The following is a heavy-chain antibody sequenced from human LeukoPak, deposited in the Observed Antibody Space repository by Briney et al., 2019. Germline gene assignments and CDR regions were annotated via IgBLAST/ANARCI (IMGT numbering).Heavy chain of an antibody. CDR2: INPSGGST. Sequence: GASVKVSCKASGYTFISYYMHWVRQAPGQGLEWMGIINPSGGSTGYAQKFQGRVTMTRDMSTSTDYMELSSLRSEDTAVYYCASLFSTYYYYYMDVWGKGTTVTVSS. CDR3: ASLFSTYYYYYMDV. CDR1: GYTFISYY. J-gene: IGHJ6*03. V-gene: IGHV1-46*01.